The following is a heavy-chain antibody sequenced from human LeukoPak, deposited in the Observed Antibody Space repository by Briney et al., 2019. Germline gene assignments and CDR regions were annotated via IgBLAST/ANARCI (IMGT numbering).Heavy chain of an antibody. V-gene: IGHV1-46*01. D-gene: IGHD3-9*01. CDR2: INPSGGST. Sequence: ASVKVSCKASGYTFTSYYMHWVRQAPGQGLEWMGIINPSGGSTSYAQKFQGRVAMTRDMSTSTVYMELSSLRSEDTAVYYCAKSVNRYYDILTGPLPGPAFDIWGQGTMVTVSS. CDR1: GYTFTSYY. J-gene: IGHJ3*02. CDR3: AKSVNRYYDILTGPLPGPAFDI.